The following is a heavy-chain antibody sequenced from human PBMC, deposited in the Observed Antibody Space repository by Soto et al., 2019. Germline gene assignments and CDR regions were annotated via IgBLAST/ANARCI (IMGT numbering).Heavy chain of an antibody. CDR1: GYTFTSYY. V-gene: IGHV1-46*01. CDR3: ARGIVVVVAATQNYGMDV. Sequence: ASVKVSCKASGYTFTSYYMHWVRQAPGQGLEWMGIINPSGGSTSYAQKFQGRVTMTRDTSKSTVYMELSSLRSEDTAVYYCARGIVVVVAATQNYGMDVWGQGTKVTVSS. CDR2: INPSGGST. J-gene: IGHJ6*02. D-gene: IGHD2-15*01.